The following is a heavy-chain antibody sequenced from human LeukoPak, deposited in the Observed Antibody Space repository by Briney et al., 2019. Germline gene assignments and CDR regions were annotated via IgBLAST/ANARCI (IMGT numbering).Heavy chain of an antibody. D-gene: IGHD1-26*01. CDR2: TNPNSGGT. Sequence: GASVKVSCKASGHTFTGYYMHWVRQAPGQGLEWMGRTNPNSGGTNYAQKFQGRVTMTRDMSISTVYMELSRLRSDDTAVYYCARESGSYYYYYGMDVWGQGTTVTVSS. CDR1: GHTFTGYY. V-gene: IGHV1-2*06. CDR3: ARESGSYYYYYGMDV. J-gene: IGHJ6*02.